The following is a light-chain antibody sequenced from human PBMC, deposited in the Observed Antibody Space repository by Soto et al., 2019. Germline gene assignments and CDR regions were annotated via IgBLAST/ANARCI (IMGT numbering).Light chain of an antibody. CDR3: QVWDSGSAHVL. Sequence: SYGLTQPPSVSVAPGETARISCGGNNIGSKGVHWYQQKPGQAPVLVIYSDTDLPPVIPERFSGSNSANMATLTISRVEAGDEADYYCQVWDSGSAHVLLGGGTKLTVL. CDR2: SDT. CDR1: NIGSKG. V-gene: IGLV3-21*01. J-gene: IGLJ2*01.